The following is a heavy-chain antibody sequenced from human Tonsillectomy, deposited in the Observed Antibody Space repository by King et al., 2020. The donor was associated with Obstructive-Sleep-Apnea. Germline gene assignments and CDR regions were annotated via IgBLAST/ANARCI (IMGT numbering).Heavy chain of an antibody. CDR2: ISAYNGDT. CDR3: ARVNYYAWFDP. Sequence: QLVQSGAEVKKPGASVNVSCMASGYTFTSYGISWVRQAPGQGLEWMGWISAYNGDTNYAQKFQGRVTMTTDTSTSTAYMELRSLRADYTAVYYCARVNYYAWFDPWGQGTLVTVSS. D-gene: IGHD3-22*01. CDR1: GYTFTSYG. V-gene: IGHV1-18*04. J-gene: IGHJ5*02.